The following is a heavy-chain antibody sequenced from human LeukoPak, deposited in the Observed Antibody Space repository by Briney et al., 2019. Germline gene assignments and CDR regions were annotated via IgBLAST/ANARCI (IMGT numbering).Heavy chain of an antibody. CDR3: ARAFVSGYDVSTGYFRALDI. CDR2: ISPTAKTR. CDR1: GFTFSSYE. D-gene: IGHD3-9*01. Sequence: GGSLRLSCEVSGFTFSSYEMYWVRQAPGKRLEWLSCISPTAKTRHYAESVQGRFTVSRDNGKSLLFLQMNSLRAGDTAIYYCARAFVSGYDVSTGYFRALDIWGQGALVTVSS. J-gene: IGHJ4*02. V-gene: IGHV3-48*03.